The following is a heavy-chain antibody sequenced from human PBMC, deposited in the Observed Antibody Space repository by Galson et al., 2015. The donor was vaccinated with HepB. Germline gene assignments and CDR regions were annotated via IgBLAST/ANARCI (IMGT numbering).Heavy chain of an antibody. D-gene: IGHD6-19*01. CDR1: GFSFSSYS. J-gene: IGHJ4*02. V-gene: IGHV3-48*01. CDR3: ARDKIAVRFDY. Sequence: SLRLSCAASGFSFSSYSMNWVRQAPGKGLEWVSYISSSSNTIYYADSVKGRFTISRDNAKNSLYLQMNSLRAEDTAVYYCARDKIAVRFDYWRQGILFTVSS. CDR2: ISSSSNTI.